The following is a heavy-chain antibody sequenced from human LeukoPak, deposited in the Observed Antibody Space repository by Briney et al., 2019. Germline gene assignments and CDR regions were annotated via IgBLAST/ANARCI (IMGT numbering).Heavy chain of an antibody. CDR2: IYYSGST. CDR1: GGSISSGDYY. D-gene: IGHD3-3*01. V-gene: IGHV4-30-4*08. Sequence: PSQTLSLNCTVSGGSISSGDYYWRWIRQPPGKGLEWIGYIYYSGSTYYNPSLKSRVTISVDTSKNQFSLKLSSVTAADTAVYYCAREGKLRFLGDRRIDPWGQGTLVTVSS. J-gene: IGHJ5*02. CDR3: AREGKLRFLGDRRIDP.